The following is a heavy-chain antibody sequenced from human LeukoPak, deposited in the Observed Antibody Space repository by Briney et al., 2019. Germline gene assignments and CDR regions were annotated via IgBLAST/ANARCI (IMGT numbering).Heavy chain of an antibody. CDR2: VTHSDFNKANGDIT. V-gene: IGHV4-59*01. CDR3: ARAGVVVAATPDAFDI. CDR1: GASISKDY. J-gene: IGHJ3*02. D-gene: IGHD2-15*01. Sequence: SETLSLTCTVSGASISKDYWAWIRQPPGKGLEWIGYVTHSDFNKANGDITNYNPSLESRVTISVDTSKNQFSLKLSSVTAADTAVYYCARAGVVVAATPDAFDIWGQGTMVTVSS.